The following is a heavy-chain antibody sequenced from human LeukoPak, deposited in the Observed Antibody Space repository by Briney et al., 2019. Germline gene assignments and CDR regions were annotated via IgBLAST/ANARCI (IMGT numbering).Heavy chain of an antibody. CDR1: GFTFSSYS. V-gene: IGHV4-30-4*08. J-gene: IGHJ4*02. D-gene: IGHD2-2*02. CDR2: IYYSWST. Sequence: LRLSCAASGFTFSSYSMNWIRQPPGKGLEWLGYIYYSWSTYYNPSLKSRVTISVDTSKNQFSLKLSSVTAADTAVYYCARETGTYCSSTSCYTPIFDYWGQGTLVTVSS. CDR3: ARETGTYCSSTSCYTPIFDY.